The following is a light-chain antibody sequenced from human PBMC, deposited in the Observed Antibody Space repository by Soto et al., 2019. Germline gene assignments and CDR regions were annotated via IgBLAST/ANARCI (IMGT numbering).Light chain of an antibody. Sequence: QSVLTQPASVSGSPGQSITISCTGTSSDAGTYNFVSWYQQHPGKAPKLMIYEVSSRPSGVSNRFSGSKSGNTASLTISGLQAEDEADYYCSSYSSTSTPWVFGGGTKLTVL. V-gene: IGLV2-14*01. CDR2: EVS. CDR3: SSYSSTSTPWV. CDR1: SSDAGTYNF. J-gene: IGLJ3*02.